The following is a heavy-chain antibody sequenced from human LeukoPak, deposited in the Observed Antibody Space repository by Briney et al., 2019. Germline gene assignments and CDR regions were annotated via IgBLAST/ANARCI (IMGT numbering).Heavy chain of an antibody. V-gene: IGHV3-23*01. J-gene: IGHJ4*02. D-gene: IGHD1-26*01. CDR3: VKSGTFFLYYFDS. CDR1: GFTFSNYA. CDR2: ISGSSDTT. Sequence: GGSLRLSCTASGFTFSNYAVSWVRQAPGKGLEWISGISGSSDTTYYADAVKGRFTISRDNSKNTLFLQMSSLRAEDPAVYYCVKSGTFFLYYFDSWGQGTQLTVSS.